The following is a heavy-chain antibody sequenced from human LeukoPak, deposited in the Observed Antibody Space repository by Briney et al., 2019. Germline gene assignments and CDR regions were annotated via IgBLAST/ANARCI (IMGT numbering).Heavy chain of an antibody. CDR1: GFTFSSYS. CDR2: ISSSSSYI. CDR3: AKGHYYGSGSLDY. J-gene: IGHJ4*02. V-gene: IGHV3-21*04. Sequence: GGSLRLSCAASGFTFSSYSMNWVRQAPGKGLEWVSSISSSSSYIYYADSMKGRFTISRDNSKNTLYVQMNSLRAEDTAVYYCAKGHYYGSGSLDYWGQGTLVTVSS. D-gene: IGHD3-10*01.